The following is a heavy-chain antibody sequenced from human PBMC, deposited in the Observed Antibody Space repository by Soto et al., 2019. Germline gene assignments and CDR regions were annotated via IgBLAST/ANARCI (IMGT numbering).Heavy chain of an antibody. D-gene: IGHD2-15*01. V-gene: IGHV3-23*04. CDR2: VSIGGST. J-gene: IGHJ4*02. CDR3: AKRRGAGGHFDY. CDR1: GFTFSSYA. Sequence: VHLVESGGGLVQPEGSLRLSCAASGFTFSSYAMGWVRQGPGKGLEWVAVVSIGGSTHYADSVRGRFTISRDNSKNTLSLQMNSLTAEDTAVYFCAKRRGAGGHFDYWGQGALVTVSS.